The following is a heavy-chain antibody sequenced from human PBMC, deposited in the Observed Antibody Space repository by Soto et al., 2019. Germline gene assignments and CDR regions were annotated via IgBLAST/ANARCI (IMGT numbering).Heavy chain of an antibody. CDR3: AKDFVSRHGIHDPFDL. V-gene: IGHV3-23*01. CDR1: GFIFSDYA. Sequence: GGSLRLSCAASGFIFSDYAMSWVRQAPGKGLEWVSVVGGQGSNTYYADSVRGRFTVSRDDSRNTLYLRMDSLRVEDTAVYYCAKDFVSRHGIHDPFDLWGHGTMVSVSS. J-gene: IGHJ3*01. CDR2: VGGQGSNT. D-gene: IGHD3-3*01.